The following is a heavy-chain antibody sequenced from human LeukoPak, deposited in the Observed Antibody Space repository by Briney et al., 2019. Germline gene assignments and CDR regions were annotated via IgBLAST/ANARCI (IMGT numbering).Heavy chain of an antibody. D-gene: IGHD3-3*01. V-gene: IGHV3-30*02. J-gene: IGHJ4*02. CDR1: GFTFSSYG. CDR2: IRYDGSNK. Sequence: GGSLRLSCAASGFTFSSYGMHWVRQAPGKGLEWVAFIRYDGSNKYYADSVKGRFTISRDNSKNTLYLQMNSLRAEDTAVYHCAKDSDFWSGPNFDYWGQGTLVTVSS. CDR3: AKDSDFWSGPNFDY.